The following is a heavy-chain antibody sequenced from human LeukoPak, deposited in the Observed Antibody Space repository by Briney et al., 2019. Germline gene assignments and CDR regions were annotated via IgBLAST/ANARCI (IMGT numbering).Heavy chain of an antibody. Sequence: ASETLSLTCTVSGGSISSYYWSWIRQPPGKGLEWIGYIYYSGSTNYNPSLKSRVTISVDTSKNQFSLKLSSVTAADTAVYYCARHGYSNNPTDYWGQGTLVTVSS. D-gene: IGHD4-11*01. CDR3: ARHGYSNNPTDY. CDR1: GGSISSYY. CDR2: IYYSGST. J-gene: IGHJ4*02. V-gene: IGHV4-59*08.